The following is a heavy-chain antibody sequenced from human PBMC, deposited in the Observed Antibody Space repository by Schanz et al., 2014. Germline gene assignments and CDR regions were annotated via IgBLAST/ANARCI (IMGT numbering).Heavy chain of an antibody. CDR1: GFRFDDYA. V-gene: IGHV3-9*01. J-gene: IGHJ4*02. CDR2: IGGSGDST. Sequence: EVQLVESGGGLVQPGRSLRLSCVASGFRFDDYAMHWVRQAPGKGLEWVSGIGGSGDSTHYADSVKGRFTISRDNAKNSLYLQMNSLRAEDTAVYYCARDLNRCGGDCYSGWGQGTPVTVSS. D-gene: IGHD2-21*02. CDR3: ARDLNRCGGDCYSG.